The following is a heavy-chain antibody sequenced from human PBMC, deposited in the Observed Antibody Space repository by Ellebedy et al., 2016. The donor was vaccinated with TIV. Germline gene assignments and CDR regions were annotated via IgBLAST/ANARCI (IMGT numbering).Heavy chain of an antibody. CDR3: AHRFHRTTWRAHFDQ. Sequence: SGPTLVKPTQTLTLTCTFSGFSLTTSEEGVGWIRQPPGKALEWLALIYWDNNKFYNPSLRTRLPVTKDTSKNQVVLTMANMDPLDTATYYCAHRFHRTTWRAHFDQWGQGTLVTVSS. CDR1: GFSLTTSEEG. CDR2: IYWDNNK. V-gene: IGHV2-5*02. D-gene: IGHD1-14*01. J-gene: IGHJ4*02.